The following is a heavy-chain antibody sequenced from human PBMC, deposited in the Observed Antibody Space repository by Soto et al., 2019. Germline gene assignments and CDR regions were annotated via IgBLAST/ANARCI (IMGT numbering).Heavy chain of an antibody. CDR3: ARETHDLHLGELSLLHFDY. Sequence: ASVKVSCKASGGTFNSYTISWVRQAPGQGLEWMGRIIPILGIANYAQKFQGRVTITADKSTSTAYMELSSLRSEDTAVYYCARETHDLHLGELSLLHFDYWGQGTLVTVSS. D-gene: IGHD3-16*02. CDR2: IIPILGIA. CDR1: GGTFNSYT. V-gene: IGHV1-69*04. J-gene: IGHJ4*02.